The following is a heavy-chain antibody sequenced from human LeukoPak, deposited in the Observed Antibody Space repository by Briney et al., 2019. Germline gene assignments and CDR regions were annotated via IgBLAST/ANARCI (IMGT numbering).Heavy chain of an antibody. CDR2: IRDDGSEE. CDR3: ARVLGLKGFDS. V-gene: IGHV3-7*04. Sequence: GGPLRLSCAASGFTFSAYWMTWVRQAPGRGLEWVANIRDDGSEEYYGDSVGGRFTISRDNAKNSVDLQMHSLRVEDTAVYYCARVLGLKGFDSWGQGTLVTVSS. J-gene: IGHJ5*01. D-gene: IGHD7-27*01. CDR1: GFTFSAYW.